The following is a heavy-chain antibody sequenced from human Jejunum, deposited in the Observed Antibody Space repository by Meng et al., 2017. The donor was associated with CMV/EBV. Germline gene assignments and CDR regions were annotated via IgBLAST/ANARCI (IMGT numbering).Heavy chain of an antibody. CDR3: ARGNYDSSGYYLDY. Sequence: QVQVQHGGAGLLKPSETLSLTCAVYGGSFSGYYWSWIRQPPGKGLEWIGEINHSRGTKYNPSLKSRVTISADTSKNQFSLKLTSVTAADTAVYYCARGNYDSSGYYLDYWGQGTLVTVSS. V-gene: IGHV4-34*01. D-gene: IGHD3-22*01. CDR1: GGSFSGYY. J-gene: IGHJ4*02. CDR2: INHSRGT.